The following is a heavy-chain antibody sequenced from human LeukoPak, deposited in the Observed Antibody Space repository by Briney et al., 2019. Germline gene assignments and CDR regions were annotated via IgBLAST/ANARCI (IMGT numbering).Heavy chain of an antibody. Sequence: PGGSLRLSCAVSGFTFNNYAMHWVRQAPGKGLEWVAVISFDGSNKYYADSVKGRFTISRDNSKNTLYLQMNSLRAEDTAVYYCARNLASGSMYYYYGMDVWGQGTTVTVSS. CDR3: ARNLASGSMYYYYGMDV. V-gene: IGHV3-30-3*01. D-gene: IGHD2-8*01. CDR2: ISFDGSNK. J-gene: IGHJ6*02. CDR1: GFTFNNYA.